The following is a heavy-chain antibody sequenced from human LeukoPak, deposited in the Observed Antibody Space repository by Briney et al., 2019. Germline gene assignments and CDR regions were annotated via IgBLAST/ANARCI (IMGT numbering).Heavy chain of an antibody. J-gene: IGHJ4*02. CDR1: GGSFSGCY. Sequence: SETLSLTCAVYGGSFSGCYWSWIRQPPGKGLEWIGEINHSGSTNYNPSLKSRVTISVDTSKNQFSLKLSSVTAADTAVYYCASRSPHYYFDYWGQGTLVTVSS. V-gene: IGHV4-34*01. CDR2: INHSGST. CDR3: ASRSPHYYFDY.